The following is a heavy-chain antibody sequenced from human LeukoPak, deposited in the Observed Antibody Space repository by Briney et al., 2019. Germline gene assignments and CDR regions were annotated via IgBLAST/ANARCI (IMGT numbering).Heavy chain of an antibody. V-gene: IGHV4-34*01. CDR2: INHSGST. J-gene: IGHJ3*02. CDR1: GGSFSGYY. D-gene: IGHD3-10*01. CDR3: ARDFYYGSGSYLDASDI. Sequence: SETLSLTCAVYGGSFSGYYWSWIRQPPGKGLEWIGEINHSGSTNYNPSLKSRVTISVDTSKNQFSLKLSSVTAADTAVYYCARDFYYGSGSYLDASDIWGQGTMVTVSS.